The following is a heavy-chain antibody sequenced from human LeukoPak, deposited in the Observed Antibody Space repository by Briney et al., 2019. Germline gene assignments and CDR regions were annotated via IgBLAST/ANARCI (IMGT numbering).Heavy chain of an antibody. D-gene: IGHD6-13*01. CDR2: ISAYNGNT. J-gene: IGHJ5*02. CDR3: ARLGIAAAGTGDWFDP. CDR1: GYTFTSYG. V-gene: IGHV1-18*01. Sequence: ASVKVSCEASGYTFTSYGISWVRQAPGQGLEWMGWISAYNGNTNYAQKLQGRVTMTTDTSTSTAYMELRSLRSDDTAVYYCARLGIAAAGTGDWFDPWGQGTLVTVSS.